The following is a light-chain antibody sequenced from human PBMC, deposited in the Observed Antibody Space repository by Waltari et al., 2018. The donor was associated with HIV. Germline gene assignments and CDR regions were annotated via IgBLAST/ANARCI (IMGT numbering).Light chain of an antibody. V-gene: IGKV1-39*01. CDR1: QSIDFY. CDR2: TAS. J-gene: IGKJ2*01. Sequence: DIQRTQSPSSLSASVGDRVTITCRASQSIDFYLNCYQQKPGKPPKLLIYTASSLQTGVPSKFSGSGSGTDFTLTINSLQPEDFATYYCQQSYSTPRYTFGQGTKLEIK. CDR3: QQSYSTPRYT.